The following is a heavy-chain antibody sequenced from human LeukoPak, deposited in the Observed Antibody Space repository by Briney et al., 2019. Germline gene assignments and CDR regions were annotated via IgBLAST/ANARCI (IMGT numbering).Heavy chain of an antibody. V-gene: IGHV3-15*07. J-gene: IGHJ3*02. CDR2: IESEIDGGAT. CDR3: TTGGDVIVAGTRAYDI. CDR1: GFTFSYTW. Sequence: GGSLRLSCAASGFTFSYTWMNWVRQAPGKGLEWVGRIESEIDGGATDYAAPVQGRFTISRDDSQATLFLQMYSLKTEDTAVYYCTTGGDVIVAGTRAYDIWGQGTMVTVSS. D-gene: IGHD5-12*01.